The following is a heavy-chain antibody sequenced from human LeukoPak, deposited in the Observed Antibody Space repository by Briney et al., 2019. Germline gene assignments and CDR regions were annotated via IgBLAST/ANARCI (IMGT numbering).Heavy chain of an antibody. J-gene: IGHJ4*02. CDR1: GFTFSSYG. V-gene: IGHV3-30*02. Sequence: PGGSLRLSCAASGFTFSSYGMHWVRQAPGKGLEWVAFIRYDGSNKYYADSVKGRFTISRDNSKNTLYLQMNSLRAEDTAVYYCAKDWEDYGSGSYSDYWGQGTLVTVSS. CDR2: IRYDGSNK. D-gene: IGHD3-10*01. CDR3: AKDWEDYGSGSYSDY.